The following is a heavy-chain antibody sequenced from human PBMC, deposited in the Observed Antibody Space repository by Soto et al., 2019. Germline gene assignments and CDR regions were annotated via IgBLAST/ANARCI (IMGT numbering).Heavy chain of an antibody. CDR3: ARDRQYGAGFIDV. J-gene: IGHJ6*02. CDR1: GFTFSSYA. D-gene: IGHD3-10*01. Sequence: GGSLRFSCAASGFTFSSYAMHWVRQAPGKGLEWVAVISSDGSDKYYADSVKGRFAISRDNSKNTLYVQLNRMRAEDTALYYCARDRQYGAGFIDVWGQGTTVTVSS. CDR2: ISSDGSDK. V-gene: IGHV3-30*09.